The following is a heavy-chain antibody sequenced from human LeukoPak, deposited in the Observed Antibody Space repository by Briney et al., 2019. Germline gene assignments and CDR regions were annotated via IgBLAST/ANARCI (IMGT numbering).Heavy chain of an antibody. CDR2: ISGDGGTT. Sequence: PGGSLRLSCAASGFTFNNYGMNWVRQAPGKGLEWVSTISGDGGTTYYADSVKDRFTISRDNAQNSLYLQMNSLRAEDTAVYYCARDRGWLQFDNWGQGTLVTVSS. D-gene: IGHD5-24*01. CDR1: GFTFNNYG. J-gene: IGHJ4*02. V-gene: IGHV3-23*01. CDR3: ARDRGWLQFDN.